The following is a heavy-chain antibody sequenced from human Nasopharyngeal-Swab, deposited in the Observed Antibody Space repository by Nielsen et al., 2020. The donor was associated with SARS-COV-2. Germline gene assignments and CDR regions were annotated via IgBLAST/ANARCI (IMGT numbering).Heavy chain of an antibody. Sequence: ASVNVSCKVSGYIFKSYVIHWVRQAPGQGLEWMGWINPYNGNTDSGQQHQDRVTMNTDTSTGTAYMELGRLRSDDTAIYYCARGRVSYSSSSALAYWGQGTLVSVSS. J-gene: IGHJ4*02. V-gene: IGHV1-18*04. D-gene: IGHD6-6*01. CDR3: ARGRVSYSSSSALAY. CDR2: INPYNGNT. CDR1: GYIFKSYV.